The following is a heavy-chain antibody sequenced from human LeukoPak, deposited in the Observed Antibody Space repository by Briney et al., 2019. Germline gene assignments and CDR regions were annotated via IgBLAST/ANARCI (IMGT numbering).Heavy chain of an antibody. V-gene: IGHV3-48*01. CDR3: ARDLAAGANLANWAN. CDR2: ISSSSTI. Sequence: GGSLRLSCAASGFTFSSYSMNWVRQAPGKGLEWVSYISSSSTIYYADSVKGRFTISRDNAKNSLYLQMNSLRAEDTAVYYCARDLAAGANLANWANWGQGTLVTVSS. J-gene: IGHJ4*02. D-gene: IGHD7-27*01. CDR1: GFTFSSYS.